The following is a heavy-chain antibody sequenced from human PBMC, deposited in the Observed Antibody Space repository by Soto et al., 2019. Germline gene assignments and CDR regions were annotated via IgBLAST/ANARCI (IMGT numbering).Heavy chain of an antibody. V-gene: IGHV4-39*01. D-gene: IGHD2-8*02. Sequence: PSETLSLTXTVSGGSIRSSNYYWAWIRQPPGKGLEWIASIYYSGNTYYDPPLKSRVTISVGTSKNQFPLTLRSVTATDTAVYCCARHKARGGRQLVEFDPWGQGTRVTVSS. CDR1: GGSIRSSNYY. J-gene: IGHJ5*02. CDR2: IYYSGNT. CDR3: ARHKARGGRQLVEFDP.